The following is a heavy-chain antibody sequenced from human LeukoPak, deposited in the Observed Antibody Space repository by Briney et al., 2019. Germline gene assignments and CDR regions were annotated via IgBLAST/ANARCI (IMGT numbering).Heavy chain of an antibody. CDR3: ARHGGTRITLVEVFYFDY. Sequence: SETLSLTCSVSGAPIASSSYYWGWVRQPPEKGLEWIGSIFFTGGTNVSPSLKSRVTMFVDTSKNQFSLKLSSVTAADTAVYYCARHGGTRITLVEVFYFDYWGQGNLVTVSS. J-gene: IGHJ4*02. V-gene: IGHV4-39*01. CDR1: GAPIASSSYY. CDR2: IFFTGGT. D-gene: IGHD4-11*01.